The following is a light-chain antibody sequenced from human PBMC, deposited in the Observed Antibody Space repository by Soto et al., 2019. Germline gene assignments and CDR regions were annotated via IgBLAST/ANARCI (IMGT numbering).Light chain of an antibody. CDR1: QSVSSNY. Sequence: EIVLTQSPGTLSLSPGERATLSCRASQSVSSNYLAWYQQKPGQAPGLLIYDASSRATGIPDRFSGSGSGTDFTLTISRLEPEDFAVYYCPQYGRSPPTYTFGQGTKLEIK. V-gene: IGKV3-20*01. CDR2: DAS. CDR3: PQYGRSPPTYT. J-gene: IGKJ2*01.